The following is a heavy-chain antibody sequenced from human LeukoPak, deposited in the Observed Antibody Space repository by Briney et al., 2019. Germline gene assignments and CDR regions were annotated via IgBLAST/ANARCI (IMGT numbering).Heavy chain of an antibody. J-gene: IGHJ6*03. D-gene: IGHD3-10*01. V-gene: IGHV4-31*03. Sequence: SETLSLTCTVSGGSISSGGYYWSWIRQHPGRGLEWIVYIYYSGSTYYNPSLKSRVTISVDTSKNQFSLKLSSVTAADTAVYYCARILWFGEPSRTYYYYMDVWGKGTTVTVSS. CDR1: GGSISSGGYY. CDR2: IYYSGST. CDR3: ARILWFGEPSRTYYYYMDV.